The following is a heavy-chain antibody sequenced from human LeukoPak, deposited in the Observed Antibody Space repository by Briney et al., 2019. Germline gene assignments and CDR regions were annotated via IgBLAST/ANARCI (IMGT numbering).Heavy chain of an antibody. CDR2: IHYSGST. Sequence: PSETLSLTCTVSGGSISSYYWSWIRQPPGKGLEWIGYIHYSGSTNYNPSLKSRVTISVDTSKNQFSLKLSSVTAADTAVYYCARSGYYPDYYYGMDVWGQGTTVTVSS. J-gene: IGHJ6*02. CDR1: GGSISSYY. CDR3: ARSGYYPDYYYGMDV. D-gene: IGHD3-22*01. V-gene: IGHV4-59*01.